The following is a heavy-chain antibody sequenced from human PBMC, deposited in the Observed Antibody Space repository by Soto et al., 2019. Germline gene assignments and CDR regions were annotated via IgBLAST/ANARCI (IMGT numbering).Heavy chain of an antibody. J-gene: IGHJ4*02. CDR1: GASLSSGDYY. CDR3: ARAAATGHPVVPDF. Sequence: QVQLQESGPGLVKPSQTLSLTCKVSGASLSSGDYYWNWIRQLPGKGLEWIGYIYDTRVTSYNPYLKIRVTMSVDTSKQQFSLKMNSVTAADTAVYFCARAAATGHPVVPDFWGQGAVVTVSS. D-gene: IGHD6-13*01. V-gene: IGHV4-31*03. CDR2: IYDTRVT.